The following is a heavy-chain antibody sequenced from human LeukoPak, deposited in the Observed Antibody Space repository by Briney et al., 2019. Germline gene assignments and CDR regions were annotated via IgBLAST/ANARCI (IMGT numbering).Heavy chain of an antibody. CDR2: ISWNSGSI. CDR1: GFTFDDYA. Sequence: PGGSLRLSCAASGFTFDDYAMHWVRQAPGKGLEWVSGISWNSGSIGYADSVKGRFTISRDNAKNSLYLQMNSLRAEDTALYYCAKDHGGSGNWFDPWGQGTLVTGSS. CDR3: AKDHGGSGNWFDP. J-gene: IGHJ5*02. V-gene: IGHV3-9*01. D-gene: IGHD3-10*01.